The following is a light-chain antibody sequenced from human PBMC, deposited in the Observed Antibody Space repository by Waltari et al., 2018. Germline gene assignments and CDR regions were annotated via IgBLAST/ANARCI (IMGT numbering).Light chain of an antibody. V-gene: IGKV1-13*02. J-gene: IGKJ3*01. CDR2: DAS. Sequence: AIQLTQSPSSLSASVGDRVTLTCRASQGFRSALAWYQQKPGKAPNLLLYDASNLESGVPSRFSGSGSGTDFTLTISSLQPEDSATYYCQQFNSYLFTFGPGTKVDI. CDR3: QQFNSYLFT. CDR1: QGFRSA.